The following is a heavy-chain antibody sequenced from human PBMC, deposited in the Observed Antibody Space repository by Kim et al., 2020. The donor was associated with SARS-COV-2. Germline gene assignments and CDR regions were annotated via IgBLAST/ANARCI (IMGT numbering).Heavy chain of an antibody. CDR2: INHSGST. Sequence: SETLSLTCAVYGGSFSGYYWSWIRQPPGKGLEWIGEINHSGSTNYNPSLKSRATISVDTSKNQFSLKLSSVTAADTAVYYCARGAIAVAGTAIDYWGQGTLVTVSS. V-gene: IGHV4-34*01. CDR1: GGSFSGYY. CDR3: ARGAIAVAGTAIDY. J-gene: IGHJ4*02. D-gene: IGHD6-19*01.